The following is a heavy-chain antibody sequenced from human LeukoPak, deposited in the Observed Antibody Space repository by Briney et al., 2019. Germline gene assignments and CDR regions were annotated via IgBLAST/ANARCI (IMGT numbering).Heavy chain of an antibody. V-gene: IGHV4-61*01. CDR1: GGSVSSGSYY. D-gene: IGHD2-2*01. CDR2: IYYSGST. Sequence: SETLSLTCTVSGGSVSSGSYYWSWFRQPPGKALDWIGYIYYSGSTNYNPSLKNRVTISLDTSKNQFSLRLSSVTAADTAVYYCALWFCSRTSCYVDYWGQGTLVTVSS. J-gene: IGHJ4*02. CDR3: ALWFCSRTSCYVDY.